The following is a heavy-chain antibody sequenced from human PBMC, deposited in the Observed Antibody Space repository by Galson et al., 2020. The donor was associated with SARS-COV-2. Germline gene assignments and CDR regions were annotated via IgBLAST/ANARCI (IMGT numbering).Heavy chain of an antibody. CDR2: ITTHIVNT. CDR1: GYSITSND. V-gene: IGHV1-18*01. Sequence: ASVKVSCKASGYSITSNDLTCVRHAPGQGLEWMAWITTHIVNTNYAQTLQGRVTVTTDTSTTTAYMELKSLRPDDTAVYYCARVVHFGVAVFAFWGQGTMVPVSS. J-gene: IGHJ3*01. CDR3: ARVVHFGVAVFAF. D-gene: IGHD3-3*01.